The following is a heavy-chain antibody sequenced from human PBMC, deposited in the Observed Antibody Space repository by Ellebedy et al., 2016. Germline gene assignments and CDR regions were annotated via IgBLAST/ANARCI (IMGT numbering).Heavy chain of an antibody. Sequence: SQTLSLTXAISGDSVSSNSAAWNWIRQSPSRGLEWLGRTYYRSKWYNDYAVSVKSRITINPDTSKNQFSLQLNSVTPEDTAVYYCARGAAAARTDYYYYYGMDVWGQGTTVTVSS. CDR2: TYYRSKWYN. V-gene: IGHV6-1*01. D-gene: IGHD2-15*01. CDR3: ARGAAAARTDYYYYYGMDV. J-gene: IGHJ6*02. CDR1: GDSVSSNSAA.